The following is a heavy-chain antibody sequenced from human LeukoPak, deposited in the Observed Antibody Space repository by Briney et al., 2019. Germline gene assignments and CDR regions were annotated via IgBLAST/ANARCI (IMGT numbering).Heavy chain of an antibody. V-gene: IGHV3-21*01. J-gene: IGHJ4*02. Sequence: GESLRLSCAASGFPFSSYSMSWVRQAPGKGLEWVSSISSSSSYIYYADSVKGRFTISRDNAKNSLYLQMNSLRAEDTAVYYCARSPISGNYLDYWGRGTLVTVSS. CDR1: GFPFSSYS. CDR2: ISSSSSYI. CDR3: ARSPISGNYLDY.